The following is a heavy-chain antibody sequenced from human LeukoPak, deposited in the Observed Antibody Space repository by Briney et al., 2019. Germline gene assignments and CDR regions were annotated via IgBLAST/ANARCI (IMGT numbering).Heavy chain of an antibody. CDR1: GYTFASYD. J-gene: IGHJ2*01. Sequence: ASVKVSCKASGYTFASYDINWVRQATGQGLEWMGWMNSNTGNTGYAQEFQGRVTMTRDTSIGTAYMELTNLRPEDTAVYYCARGRRGSSGPWSWYLDLWGRGTLVTASS. CDR3: ARGRRGSSGPWSWYLDL. V-gene: IGHV1-8*01. D-gene: IGHD3-22*01. CDR2: MNSNTGNT.